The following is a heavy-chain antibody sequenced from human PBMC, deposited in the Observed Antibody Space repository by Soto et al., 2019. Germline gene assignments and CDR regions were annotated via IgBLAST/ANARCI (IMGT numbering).Heavy chain of an antibody. Sequence: GGSLRLSCAASGFTFSSYAMSWVRQAPGKGLEWVSAISGSGGSTYYADSVKGRFTISRDNSKNTLYLQMNSLRAEDTAVYYCAKEGPDCTNGVCYPQGMDVWGQGTTVTVSS. CDR1: GFTFSSYA. V-gene: IGHV3-23*01. CDR2: ISGSGGST. D-gene: IGHD2-8*01. CDR3: AKEGPDCTNGVCYPQGMDV. J-gene: IGHJ6*02.